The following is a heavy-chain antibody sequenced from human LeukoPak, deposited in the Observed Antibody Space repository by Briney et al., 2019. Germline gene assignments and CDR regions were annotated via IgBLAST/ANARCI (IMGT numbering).Heavy chain of an antibody. CDR3: ARGVAAALSPWFDP. Sequence: SETLSLTCTVSGGSISNSDYYWGWIRQPPGKGLEWIGYIYHSGSTYYNPSLESRVTISVDRSKNQFSLKLSSVTAADTAVYYCARGVAAALSPWFDPWGQGTLVTVSS. V-gene: IGHV4-30-2*01. D-gene: IGHD6-13*01. J-gene: IGHJ5*02. CDR1: GGSISNSDYY. CDR2: IYHSGST.